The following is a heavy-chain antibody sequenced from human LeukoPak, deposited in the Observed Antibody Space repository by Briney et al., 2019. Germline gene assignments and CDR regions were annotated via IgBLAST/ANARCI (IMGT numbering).Heavy chain of an antibody. D-gene: IGHD3-10*01. Sequence: SETLSLTCIVSGGSISSYYWSWIREPPGGGLEWIGYIYYSGSINYNPSLKCRVTISVDTSKNQSSLKLSSVTAADTAVDYCARGAVRGLPSGYWGQGTLVTVSS. J-gene: IGHJ4*02. CDR3: ARGAVRGLPSGY. CDR1: GGSISSYY. V-gene: IGHV4-59*01. CDR2: IYYSGSI.